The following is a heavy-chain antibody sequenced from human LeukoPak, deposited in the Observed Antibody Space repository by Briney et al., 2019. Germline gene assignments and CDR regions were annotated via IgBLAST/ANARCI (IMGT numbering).Heavy chain of an antibody. V-gene: IGHV7-4-1*02. Sequence: WASVKVSCKASGSTFINHAMNWVRQAPGQGLEWMGWIDTNTGVPTYAQGFTGRFVFSVDSSVNTAFLQISGLEAEDTAFYYCAPWDLGDFWGQGTLVTVSS. CDR3: APWDLGDF. J-gene: IGHJ4*02. CDR2: IDTNTGVP. D-gene: IGHD3-16*01. CDR1: GSTFINHA.